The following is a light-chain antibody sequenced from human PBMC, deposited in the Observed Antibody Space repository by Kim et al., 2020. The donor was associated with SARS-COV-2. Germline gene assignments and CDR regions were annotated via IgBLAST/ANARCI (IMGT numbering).Light chain of an antibody. V-gene: IGKV1-5*01. J-gene: IGKJ2*01. CDR1: QSISSW. CDR3: QQDT. CDR2: DAS. Sequence: IQMTQSPSTLSASVGDRVTITCRASQSISSWLAWYQQKPGKAPKLLIYDASSLESGVPSRFSGSGSGTEFTLTISSLQPDDFATYYGQQDTFGQGTKLEI.